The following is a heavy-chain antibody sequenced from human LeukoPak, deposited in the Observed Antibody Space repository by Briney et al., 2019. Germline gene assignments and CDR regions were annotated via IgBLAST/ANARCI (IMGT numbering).Heavy chain of an antibody. V-gene: IGHV3-30*03. CDR3: ARDVHGSGKNWFDP. CDR2: ISYDGSNK. D-gene: IGHD3-10*01. Sequence: GGSLRLSCAASGFTFSSYGMHWVRQAPGKGLEWVAVISYDGSNKYYADSVKGRFTISRDNSNNTLYLQMNSLRAEDTAVYYCARDVHGSGKNWFDPWGQGTLVIVSS. J-gene: IGHJ5*02. CDR1: GFTFSSYG.